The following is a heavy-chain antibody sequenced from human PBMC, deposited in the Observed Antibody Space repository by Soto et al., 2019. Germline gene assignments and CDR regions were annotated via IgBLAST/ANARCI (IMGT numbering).Heavy chain of an antibody. CDR2: ISYDGSNK. Sequence: QVQLVESGGGVVQPGRSLRLSCAASGFTFSSYGMHWVRQAPGKGLEWVAVISYDGSNKYYADSVKGRFTISRDNSKNTLYLQMNSLRAEDTAVYYCASVGYSYGRPTYSFDYWGQGTLVTVSS. J-gene: IGHJ4*02. D-gene: IGHD5-18*01. CDR3: ASVGYSYGRPTYSFDY. CDR1: GFTFSSYG. V-gene: IGHV3-30*03.